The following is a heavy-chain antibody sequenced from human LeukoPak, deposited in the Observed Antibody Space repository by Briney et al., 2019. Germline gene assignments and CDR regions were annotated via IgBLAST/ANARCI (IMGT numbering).Heavy chain of an antibody. Sequence: ASVKVSCKASGYTFTVYYMHWVRQAPGQGLEWMGWINPNSGGTNYAQKFQGRVTMTGDTSISTAYIELSRLRSDDTAVYYCARDFPRYCSGGSCYSFGYWGQGTLVTVSS. CDR1: GYTFTVYY. V-gene: IGHV1-2*02. CDR3: ARDFPRYCSGGSCYSFGY. CDR2: INPNSGGT. D-gene: IGHD2-15*01. J-gene: IGHJ4*02.